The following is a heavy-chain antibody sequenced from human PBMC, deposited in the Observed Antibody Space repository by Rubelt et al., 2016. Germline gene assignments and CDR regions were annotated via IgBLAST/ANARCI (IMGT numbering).Heavy chain of an antibody. Sequence: QVQLQESGPGLVKPSETLSLTCTVSGGSISGYYWSWIRQSPEKGLEWIGYIYYSGSTNYNPSLKSRVTISLETSKNQFSRRLSSGTAADTTVYYCARHGRAAARYYVWGQGTTVTVSS. D-gene: IGHD6-13*01. J-gene: IGHJ6*02. CDR3: ARHGRAAARYYV. CDR2: IYYSGST. CDR1: GGSISGYY. V-gene: IGHV4-59*08.